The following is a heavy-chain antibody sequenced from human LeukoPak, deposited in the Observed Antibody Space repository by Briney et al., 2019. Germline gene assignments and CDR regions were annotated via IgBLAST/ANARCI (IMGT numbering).Heavy chain of an antibody. Sequence: SETLSLTCDVHGGSFSGSRWSWLRQAPGVGLEWIGDINVSGGTNYNPSLKSRVTISVDTSKNQFSLKLSSVTAADTAVYYCARENQDYYDGSGYDYWGQGTLVTVSS. D-gene: IGHD3-22*01. CDR3: ARENQDYYDGSGYDY. V-gene: IGHV4-34*01. J-gene: IGHJ4*02. CDR1: GGSFSGSR. CDR2: INVSGGT.